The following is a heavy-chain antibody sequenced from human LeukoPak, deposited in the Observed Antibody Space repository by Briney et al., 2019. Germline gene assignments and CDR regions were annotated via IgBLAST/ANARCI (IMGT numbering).Heavy chain of an antibody. CDR3: ARPYYYDGSGYPPGDY. Sequence: ASVKVSCKGSGYTFNSYLISWVRQVPGQGLEWMGWTSGHNGNTDYAQKFQGRVTMTRDTSTSTVYMELSSLRSEDTAVYYCARPYYYDGSGYPPGDYWGQGTLVTVSS. V-gene: IGHV1-18*01. CDR1: GYTFNSYL. J-gene: IGHJ4*02. D-gene: IGHD3-22*01. CDR2: TSGHNGNT.